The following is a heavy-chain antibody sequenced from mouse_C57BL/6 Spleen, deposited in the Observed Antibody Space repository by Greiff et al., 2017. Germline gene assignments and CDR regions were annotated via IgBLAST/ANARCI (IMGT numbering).Heavy chain of an antibody. CDR1: GYTFTSYW. CDR3: ARSGYYGSVAY. D-gene: IGHD1-1*01. Sequence: QVQLQQPGPELVKPGASVQLSCKASGYTFTSYWMHWVKQRPGQGLEWIGNINPSNGGTNYNEKFKSKATLTVDKSSSTAYMQLSSLTSEDSAVYDCARSGYYGSVAYWGQGTLVTVSA. CDR2: INPSNGGT. J-gene: IGHJ3*01. V-gene: IGHV1-53*01.